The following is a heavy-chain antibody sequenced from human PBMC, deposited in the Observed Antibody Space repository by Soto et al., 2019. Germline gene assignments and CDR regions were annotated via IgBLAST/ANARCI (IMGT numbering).Heavy chain of an antibody. V-gene: IGHV3-23*01. CDR2: IGSSGST. Sequence: VPLLESVGGLVQPGVSLRLSGAASGFTFRSYTLSWVRQAPGKGMEWVSTIGSSGSTYYADSAKGRFTISRDNSKNTRYLQMNSVRAADTADYYCATELGAVPGTGDGFDHWGQGTLVTVAS. CDR3: ATELGAVPGTGDGFDH. J-gene: IGHJ4*02. D-gene: IGHD6-19*01. CDR1: GFTFRSYT.